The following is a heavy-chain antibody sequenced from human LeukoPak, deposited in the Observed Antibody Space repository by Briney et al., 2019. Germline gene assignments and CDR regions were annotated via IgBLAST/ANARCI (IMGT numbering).Heavy chain of an antibody. J-gene: IGHJ4*02. CDR2: IIPIFGTA. Sequence: SVKVSCKASGYTFTSYDINWVRQAPGQGLEWMGGIIPIFGTANYAQKFQGRVTITADESTSTAYMELSSLRSEDTAVYYCASYCSSTSCYRGEGYWGQGTLVTVSS. CDR1: GYTFTSYD. V-gene: IGHV1-69*13. D-gene: IGHD2-2*02. CDR3: ASYCSSTSCYRGEGY.